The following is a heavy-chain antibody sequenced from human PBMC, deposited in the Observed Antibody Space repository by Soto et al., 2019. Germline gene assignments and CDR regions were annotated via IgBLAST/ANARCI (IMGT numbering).Heavy chain of an antibody. Sequence: QLQLQESGSGLVKPSQTLSLTCAVSGGSISSGGYSWSWIRQPPGKGLEWIGYIYQSGSTYYNPSLESRVTIPVDRSKNQFSLKLSTVTAADTAVYYCARMTTVPRSSEKRFDYWGQGTLVTVSS. CDR2: IYQSGST. CDR3: ARMTTVPRSSEKRFDY. D-gene: IGHD4-17*01. V-gene: IGHV4-30-2*01. CDR1: GGSISSGGYS. J-gene: IGHJ4*02.